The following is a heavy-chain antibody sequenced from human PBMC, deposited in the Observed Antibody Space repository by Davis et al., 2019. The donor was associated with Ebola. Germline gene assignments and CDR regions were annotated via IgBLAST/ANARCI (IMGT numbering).Heavy chain of an antibody. Sequence: GGSLRLSCAASGFTFSRSAMHWVRQASGKGLEWFGRIRSKANSYATAYAASVKGRFTISRDDSKSTAYLQMNSLKTEDTAVYYCTSATTVDTGRGIEDYWGQGTLVTVSS. CDR3: TSATTVDTGRGIEDY. J-gene: IGHJ4*02. CDR1: GFTFSRSA. V-gene: IGHV3-73*01. D-gene: IGHD5-18*01. CDR2: IRSKANSYAT.